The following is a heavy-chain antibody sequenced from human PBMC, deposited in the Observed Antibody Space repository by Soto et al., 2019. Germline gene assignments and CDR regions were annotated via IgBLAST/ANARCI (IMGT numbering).Heavy chain of an antibody. CDR2: IIPIFGTA. J-gene: IGHJ4*02. CDR1: GGTFSSYA. CDR3: ARLYYYGSGSYEDRFDY. Sequence: VQLVQSGAEVKKPGSSVKVSCKASGGTFSSYAISWVRQAPGQGLEWMGGIIPIFGTANYAQKFQGRVTITADKSTSTAYMELSSLRSEDTAVYYCARLYYYGSGSYEDRFDYWGQGTLVTVSS. V-gene: IGHV1-69*06. D-gene: IGHD3-10*01.